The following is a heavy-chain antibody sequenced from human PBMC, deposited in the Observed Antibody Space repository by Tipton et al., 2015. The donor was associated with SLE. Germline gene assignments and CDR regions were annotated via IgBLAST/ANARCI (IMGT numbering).Heavy chain of an antibody. V-gene: IGHV4-4*07. CDR3: ARDGGQRVISGTYDFYYYGLDV. J-gene: IGHJ6*02. D-gene: IGHD6-13*01. CDR2: IYTNENT. CDR1: GGSISSYY. Sequence: TLSLTCTVSGGSISSYYWSWIRQPAGGGLEWIGGIYTNENTNYNPSLKSRVTMSVDTSKNHFSLKLISVTAADTAVYYCARDGGQRVISGTYDFYYYGLDVWGQGTTVTVSS.